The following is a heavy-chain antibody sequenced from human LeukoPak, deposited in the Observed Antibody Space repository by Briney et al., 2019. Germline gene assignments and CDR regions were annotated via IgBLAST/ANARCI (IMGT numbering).Heavy chain of an antibody. D-gene: IGHD6-13*01. J-gene: IGHJ4*02. CDR3: AILPGYSSGWYEVNY. V-gene: IGHV3-21*01. CDR1: GFTFSSYS. CDR2: ISGSSSYI. Sequence: GGSLRLSCAASGFTFSSYSMNWVRQAPGKGLEWVSSISGSSSYIYYADSVKGRFTISRDNAKNSLYLQMNSLRAEDTAVYYCAILPGYSSGWYEVNYWGQGTLVTVSS.